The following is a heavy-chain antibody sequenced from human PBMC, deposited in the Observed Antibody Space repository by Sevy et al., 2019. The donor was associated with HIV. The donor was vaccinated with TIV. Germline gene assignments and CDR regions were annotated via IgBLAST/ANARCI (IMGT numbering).Heavy chain of an antibody. CDR2: FDYSGST. CDR1: GGSISSSSYY. D-gene: IGHD1-26*01. CDR3: ALYPAYSGSYYYYGMDV. Sequence: SETLSLTCTASGGSISSSSYYWGWIRQPPGKGLEWIVCFDYSGSTYYNPSHKSRVTISVDTSKNQFSLKLSSVTAADTAVYYCALYPAYSGSYYYYGMDVWGQGTTVTVSS. J-gene: IGHJ6*02. V-gene: IGHV4-39*01.